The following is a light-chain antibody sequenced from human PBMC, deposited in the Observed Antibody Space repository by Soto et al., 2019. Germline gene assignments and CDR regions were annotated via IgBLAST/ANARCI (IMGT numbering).Light chain of an antibody. CDR2: DVS. V-gene: IGLV2-14*01. Sequence: SVVTQPASVSGSPGQSITISCTGTSSDVGGYNYVSWYQQHPGKAPKLMIYDVSNRPSGVSNRFSGSKSGNTASLTISGLQAEDEADYYCSSYTSSSTLGVFGTGTKVTVL. J-gene: IGLJ1*01. CDR1: SSDVGGYNY. CDR3: SSYTSSSTLGV.